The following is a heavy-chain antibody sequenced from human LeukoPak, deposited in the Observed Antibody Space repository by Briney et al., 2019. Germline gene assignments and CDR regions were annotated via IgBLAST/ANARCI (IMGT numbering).Heavy chain of an antibody. Sequence: SETLSLTCTVSGGSISSYYWSWIRQPPGKGLEWIGYIYYSGSTNYNPSPKSRVTISVDTSKNQFSLKLSSVTAADTAVYYCARDQGGLYYYDSSGALLPGYGMDVWGQGTTVTVSS. CDR2: IYYSGST. CDR3: ARDQGGLYYYDSSGALLPGYGMDV. V-gene: IGHV4-59*01. D-gene: IGHD3-22*01. J-gene: IGHJ6*02. CDR1: GGSISSYY.